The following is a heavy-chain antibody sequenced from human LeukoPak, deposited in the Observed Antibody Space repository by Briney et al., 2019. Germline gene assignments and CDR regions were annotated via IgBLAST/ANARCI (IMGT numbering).Heavy chain of an antibody. J-gene: IGHJ4*02. D-gene: IGHD6-13*01. CDR2: IKSKTDGGTT. CDR1: GFTFSNAW. V-gene: IGHV3-15*01. Sequence: GSLRLSCAASGFTFSNAWMSWVRQAPGKGLEWVGRIKSKTDGGTTDYAAPVKGRFTISRDDSKNTLYLQMNSLRAEDTAVYYCAKVEPYSSREAALDYWGQGTLVTVSS. CDR3: AKVEPYSSREAALDY.